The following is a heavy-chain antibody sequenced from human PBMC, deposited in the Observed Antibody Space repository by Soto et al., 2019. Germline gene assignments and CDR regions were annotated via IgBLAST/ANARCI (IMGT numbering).Heavy chain of an antibody. CDR1: GYTFTGYY. Sequence: ASVKVSCKASGYTFTGYYMHWVRQAPGQGLEWMGWINPNSGGTNYAQKFQGWVTMTRDTSISTAYMELSRLRSDDTAVYYCARDISSSAPQVMDVWGQGTTVTVSS. CDR2: INPNSGGT. D-gene: IGHD6-6*01. J-gene: IGHJ6*02. CDR3: ARDISSSAPQVMDV. V-gene: IGHV1-2*04.